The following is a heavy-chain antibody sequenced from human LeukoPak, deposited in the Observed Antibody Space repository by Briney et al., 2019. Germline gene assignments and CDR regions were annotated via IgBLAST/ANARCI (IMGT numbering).Heavy chain of an antibody. Sequence: GGSLRLSCAASGFTFSTYWMNWVRQAPGKGLEWVANIKPDGSEKYYVDSVKGRFTISRDNAKNSLYLQMNSLRAEDTAVYYCARDIIPIAAAGGPHDAFDIWGQGTMVTVSS. CDR2: IKPDGSEK. D-gene: IGHD6-13*01. CDR3: ARDIIPIAAAGGPHDAFDI. V-gene: IGHV3-7*01. CDR1: GFTFSTYW. J-gene: IGHJ3*02.